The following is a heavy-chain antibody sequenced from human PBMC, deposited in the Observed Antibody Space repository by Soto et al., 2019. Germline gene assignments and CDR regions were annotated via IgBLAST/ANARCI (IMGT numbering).Heavy chain of an antibody. CDR1: GGTFSSYT. CDR3: ARGPSRVVYANYYYYYMDV. CDR2: IIPILGIA. J-gene: IGHJ6*03. D-gene: IGHD2-8*02. Sequence: ASVKVSCKASGGTFSSYTISWVRQAPGQGLEWMGWIIPILGIANYAQKFQGRVMITEDKSTSTAYMELSSLRSEDTAVYYCARGPSRVVYANYYYYYMDVWGKGTTVTVSS. V-gene: IGHV1-69*02.